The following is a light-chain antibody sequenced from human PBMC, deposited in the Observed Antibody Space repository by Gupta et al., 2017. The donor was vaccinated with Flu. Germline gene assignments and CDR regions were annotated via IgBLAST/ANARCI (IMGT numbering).Light chain of an antibody. CDR2: EVN. Sequence: QSALTQPPSASGSPGQSVTITCSGTSRDVGGYKSASWYQKVPGKAPKLIIYEVNKRPSGVPDRFSGSKSGNTASLNVSRLQTDDEADYYCSSYAGSDRTYVFGTGTTITVL. V-gene: IGLV2-8*01. J-gene: IGLJ1*01. CDR1: SRDVGGYKS. CDR3: SSYAGSDRTYV.